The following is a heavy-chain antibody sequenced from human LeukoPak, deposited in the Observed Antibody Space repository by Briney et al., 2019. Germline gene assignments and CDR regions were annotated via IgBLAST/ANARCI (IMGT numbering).Heavy chain of an antibody. V-gene: IGHV3-30*18. CDR1: GFIFSTYG. J-gene: IGHJ5*02. CDR2: ISYDGSNK. D-gene: IGHD3-10*01. Sequence: GSLRLSCAATGFIFSTYGMHWVRQAPGKGLGWVAVISYDGSNKYYADSVKGRFTISRDNSKNTLYLQMNSLRDEDTAVYYCAKDQSYYYASGSNYNWFDPWGQGTLVTVSS. CDR3: AKDQSYYYASGSNYNWFDP.